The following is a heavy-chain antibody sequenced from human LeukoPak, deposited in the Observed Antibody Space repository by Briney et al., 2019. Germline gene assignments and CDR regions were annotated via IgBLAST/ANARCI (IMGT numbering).Heavy chain of an antibody. J-gene: IGHJ6*02. CDR1: GFTFSSYA. CDR3: AKRRFLGIAVAGPMDV. D-gene: IGHD6-19*01. V-gene: IGHV3-23*01. CDR2: ISGSGGST. Sequence: PGGSLRLSCAASGFTFSSYAMNWVRQAPGKGLEWVSAISGSGGSTYYADSVKGRFTISRDNSKNTLYLQMNSLRAEDTAVYYCAKRRFLGIAVAGPMDVWGQGTTVTVSS.